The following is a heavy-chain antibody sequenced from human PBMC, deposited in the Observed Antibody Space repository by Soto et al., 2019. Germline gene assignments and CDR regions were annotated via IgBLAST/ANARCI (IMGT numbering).Heavy chain of an antibody. D-gene: IGHD4-17*01. CDR2: IGTAGDT. V-gene: IGHV3-13*01. Sequence: EVQLVESGGGLVQPGGSLRLSCAASGFTFSSYDMHWVRQATGKGLEWVSAIGTAGDTYYPGSVKGRFTISRENAKNSLYLQMNSLRAGDTAVYYCARGRADYGDYWWFDPWGQGTLVTVSS. J-gene: IGHJ5*02. CDR3: ARGRADYGDYWWFDP. CDR1: GFTFSSYD.